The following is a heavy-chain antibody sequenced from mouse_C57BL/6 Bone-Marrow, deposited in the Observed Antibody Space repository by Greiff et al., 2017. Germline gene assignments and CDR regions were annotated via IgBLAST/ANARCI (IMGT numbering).Heavy chain of an antibody. Sequence: QVQLQQPGAELVKPGASVKVSCKASGYTFTSYWMHWVKQRPGQGLEWIGRIHPSDSDTNYNQKFKGKDTLTVDKSSSTAYMQLSSLTSEDSAVYYCARGIYDGYRFAYWGQGTLVTVSA. V-gene: IGHV1-74*01. D-gene: IGHD2-3*01. CDR2: IHPSDSDT. CDR1: GYTFTSYW. CDR3: ARGIYDGYRFAY. J-gene: IGHJ3*01.